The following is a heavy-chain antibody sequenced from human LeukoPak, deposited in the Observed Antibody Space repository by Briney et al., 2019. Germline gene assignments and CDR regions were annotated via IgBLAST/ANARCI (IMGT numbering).Heavy chain of an antibody. CDR3: ARDSSVSSWRDYDPLFDC. CDR1: GFTFSIYS. Sequence: GGSLRLSCVASGFTFSIYSINWVREAPGKGLELVSSISSSSTYIYYADSVKGRFTISRDNVNNSLYMQMNSMRAEDTAVYYCARDSSVSSWRDYDPLFDCWGQGTLVTVSS. V-gene: IGHV3-21*01. J-gene: IGHJ4*02. D-gene: IGHD3-16*01. CDR2: ISSSSTYI.